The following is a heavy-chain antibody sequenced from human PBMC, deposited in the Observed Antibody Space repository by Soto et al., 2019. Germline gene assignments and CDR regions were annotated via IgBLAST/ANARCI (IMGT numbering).Heavy chain of an antibody. CDR3: VKARYISNRCYFDY. J-gene: IGHJ4*02. Sequence: EVQLLDSGGGLVQPGGSLRLSCAASGFSFSSGDAMSWVRQAPGKGLEWVSTIDGSGSGTFYGDSVKGRFTISRDNSKNTLCLQMNGLGADDTAIYFCVKARYISNRCYFDYWRQGTLVTVSS. D-gene: IGHD1-26*01. CDR2: IDGSGSGT. V-gene: IGHV3-23*05. CDR1: GFSFSSGDA.